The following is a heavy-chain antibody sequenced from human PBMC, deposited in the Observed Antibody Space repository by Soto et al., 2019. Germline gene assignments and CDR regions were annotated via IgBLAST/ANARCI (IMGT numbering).Heavy chain of an antibody. D-gene: IGHD6-13*01. CDR3: ALRSWSAEVFDI. CDR2: IIPMFEIT. V-gene: IGHV1-69*02. CDR1: GGSFRTYT. J-gene: IGHJ3*02. Sequence: QVQLVQSGVEVKKPGSSVKVSCKASGGSFRTYTIFWVRQAPGQGLEWMGRIIPMFEITNYAQQFQGRVTLNADKFTGTVYMEIISLTSDYTAINLTALRSWSAEVFDISGQGTLVTVSS.